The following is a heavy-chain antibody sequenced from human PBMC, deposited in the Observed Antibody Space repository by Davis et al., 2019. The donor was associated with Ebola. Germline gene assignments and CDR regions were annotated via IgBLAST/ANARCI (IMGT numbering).Heavy chain of an antibody. D-gene: IGHD7-27*01. CDR3: YYGMDV. CDR1: GGSISSSNW. Sequence: SETLSLTCAVSGGSISSSNWWSWVRQPPGKGLEWIGEIYHSGSTNYNPSLKSRVTISVDKSKNQFSLKLSSVREMGELGNYYYYGMDVWGQGTTVTVSS. V-gene: IGHV4-4*02. CDR2: IYHSGST. J-gene: IGHJ6*02.